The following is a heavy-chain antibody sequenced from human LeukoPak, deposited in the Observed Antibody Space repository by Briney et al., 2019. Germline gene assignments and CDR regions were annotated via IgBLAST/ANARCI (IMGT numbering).Heavy chain of an antibody. J-gene: IGHJ4*02. V-gene: IGHV1-69*01. CDR1: GGTFSSYA. CDR3: ARGQELFGDTLHYFDY. CDR2: IIPILGTA. Sequence: SVKVSCKASGGTFSSYAISWVRQAPGQGLEWMGGIIPILGTANYAQKFQGRVTITADESTSTAYMELSSLRSEDTAVYYCARGQELFGDTLHYFDYWGQGTLVTVSS. D-gene: IGHD3-10*02.